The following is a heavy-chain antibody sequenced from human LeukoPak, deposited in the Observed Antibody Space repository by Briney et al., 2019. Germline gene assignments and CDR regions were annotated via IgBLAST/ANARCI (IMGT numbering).Heavy chain of an antibody. D-gene: IGHD3-3*01. CDR3: ARGDTIFGVTKALDY. V-gene: IGHV1-69*13. CDR1: GGTFSSYA. CDR2: IIPIFGTA. J-gene: IGHJ4*02. Sequence: SVKVSCKASGGTFSSYAISWVRQAPGQGLEWMGGIIPIFGTANYAQKFQGRVTITADESTSTAYMELSSLRSEDTAVYYCARGDTIFGVTKALDYWGQGTLVTVSS.